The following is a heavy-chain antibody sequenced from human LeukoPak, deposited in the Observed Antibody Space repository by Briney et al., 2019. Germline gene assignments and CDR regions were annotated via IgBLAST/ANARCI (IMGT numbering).Heavy chain of an antibody. Sequence: PGGSLRLSCEASGLPFSTFWMVWVRQTPGKGLEWVAKIEQEGSGEEYADSVKGRFTISRDNTKNSLYLQMNRLRVEDTGVYFCAREYWYRFDPWGQGTLVTVSS. CDR1: GLPFSTFW. D-gene: IGHD2-8*02. J-gene: IGHJ5*02. V-gene: IGHV3-7*01. CDR3: AREYWYRFDP. CDR2: IEQEGSGE.